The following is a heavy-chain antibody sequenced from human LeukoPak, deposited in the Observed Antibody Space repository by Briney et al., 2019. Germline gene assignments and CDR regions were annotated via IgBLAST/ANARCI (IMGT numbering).Heavy chain of an antibody. CDR1: GFTFSNAW. V-gene: IGHV3-15*01. CDR3: TTVKYSGSRRVFDY. D-gene: IGHD1-26*01. CDR2: IKSKSDGGTT. J-gene: IGHJ4*02. Sequence: GGSLRLSCAASGFTFSNAWMSWVRQAPGNGLEWVGRIKSKSDGGTTDYAAPVKGRFTISRDDSKNTLYLQMNSLKTEDTAVYYCTTVKYSGSRRVFDYWGQGTLVTVSS.